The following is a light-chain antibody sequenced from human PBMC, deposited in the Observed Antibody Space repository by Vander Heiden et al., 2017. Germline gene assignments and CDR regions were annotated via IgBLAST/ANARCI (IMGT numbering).Light chain of an antibody. CDR2: AAS. J-gene: IGKJ1*01. CDR3: QQSYSSSRT. V-gene: IGKV1-39*01. Sequence: TQLTLSPSSLSASVGDRVTIGCRASQSIINYLNWYQQKPGKAPKLLIYAASSLQSGVPSRFSGSGSGTEFTLSISSLQPEDFATYYCQQSYSSSRTFGQGTKVEIK. CDR1: QSIINY.